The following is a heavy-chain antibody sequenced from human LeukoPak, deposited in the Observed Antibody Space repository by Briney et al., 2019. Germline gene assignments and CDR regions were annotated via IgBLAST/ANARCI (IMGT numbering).Heavy chain of an antibody. D-gene: IGHD2-2*01. V-gene: IGHV4-39*01. CDR2: IYYSGST. CDR3: ARPGTRQLPGEGYFDY. Sequence: SETLSLTRTVSGGSISSSSYYWGWIRQPPGKGLEWIGSIYYSGSTYYNPSLKSRVTISVDTSKNQFSLKLSSVTAADTAVYYCARPGTRQLPGEGYFDYWGQGTLVTVSS. CDR1: GGSISSSSYY. J-gene: IGHJ4*02.